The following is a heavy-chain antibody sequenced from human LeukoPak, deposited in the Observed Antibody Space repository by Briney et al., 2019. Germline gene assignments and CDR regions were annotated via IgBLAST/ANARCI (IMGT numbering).Heavy chain of an antibody. CDR3: ARGFYTYDQ. CDR2: IKQDGSEK. CDR1: GFTFSTYY. J-gene: IGHJ5*02. D-gene: IGHD5-24*01. V-gene: IGHV3-7*04. Sequence: PGGSLRLSCVASGFTFSTYYMSWVRQAPGKGLEWVANIKQDGSEKHYVDSVKGRFIISRDNAKNSLYLQMKSLRAEDTAVYYCARGFYTYDQWGQGTLVTVSS.